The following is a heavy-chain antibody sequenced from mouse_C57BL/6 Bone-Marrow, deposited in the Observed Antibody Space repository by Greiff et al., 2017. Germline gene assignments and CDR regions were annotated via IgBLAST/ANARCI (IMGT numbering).Heavy chain of an antibody. D-gene: IGHD1-1*01. CDR3: TTYGSSLWYFDV. CDR2: IDPENGDT. Sequence: VQLQQSGAELVRPGASVKLSCTASGFNIKDDYMHWVKQRPEQGLEWIGWIDPENGDTEYATKFKGKATITADTSSNTAYLQLSSLTSEDTAVYYCTTYGSSLWYFDVWGTGTTVTVTA. V-gene: IGHV14-4*01. CDR1: GFNIKDDY. J-gene: IGHJ1*03.